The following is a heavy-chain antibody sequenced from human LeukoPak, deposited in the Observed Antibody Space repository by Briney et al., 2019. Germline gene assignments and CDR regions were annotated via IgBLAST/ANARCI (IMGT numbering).Heavy chain of an antibody. V-gene: IGHV6-1*01. Sequence: SQTLSLTCAISGDSFSTNSVAWNWIRQSPSRGLEWLGRTYYRSKWYNDYAGSVKSLITINPDTSKNQFSLQLKSVTPEDTAVYYCARELDGYNSKPLDYWGQGTLVTVSS. CDR2: TYYRSKWYN. CDR1: GDSFSTNSVA. J-gene: IGHJ4*02. CDR3: ARELDGYNSKPLDY. D-gene: IGHD5-24*01.